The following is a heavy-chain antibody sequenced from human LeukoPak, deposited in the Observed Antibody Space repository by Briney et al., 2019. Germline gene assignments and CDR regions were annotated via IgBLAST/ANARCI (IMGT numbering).Heavy chain of an antibody. D-gene: IGHD1-20*01. J-gene: IGHJ4*02. Sequence: GGSLRLSCAASGFTFSSYGMHWVRQAPGKGLEWVAVIWYDGSNKYYADSVKGRFTISRDNSKNTLYLQMNSLRAEDTAVYYCANELRGGNWNPSLDYWGQGTLVTVSS. CDR1: GFTFSSYG. CDR3: ANELRGGNWNPSLDY. V-gene: IGHV3-33*06. CDR2: IWYDGSNK.